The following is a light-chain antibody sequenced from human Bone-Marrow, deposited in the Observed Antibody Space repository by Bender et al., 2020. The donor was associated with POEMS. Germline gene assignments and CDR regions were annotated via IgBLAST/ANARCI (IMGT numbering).Light chain of an antibody. CDR3: SSFTTSDTVV. V-gene: IGLV2-14*03. J-gene: IGLJ1*01. CDR1: SSDVGRYKY. Sequence: QSALTQPASMSGSPGQSITITCIGTSSDVGRYKYVSWYQCHPGKAPKLILYNVTNRPSGVSDRFSGSKSGNTASLTGFGLHQEDEVDYCCSSFTTSDTVVFGSGTKVTVL. CDR2: NVT.